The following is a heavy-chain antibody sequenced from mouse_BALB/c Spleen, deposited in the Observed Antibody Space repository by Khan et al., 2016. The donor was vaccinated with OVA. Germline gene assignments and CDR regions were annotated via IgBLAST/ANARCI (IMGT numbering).Heavy chain of an antibody. CDR1: GYSITSGYF. D-gene: IGHD3-1*01. V-gene: IGHV3-6*02. Sequence: EVQLVESGPGLVKPSQSLSLTCSVTGYSITSGYFWNWIRQFPGNKLEWMGYIRYDGNSNYNPSLKNRISITRDTSKNQFFLKLNSVTPEDIATXYSARGGSSGPAWFPYWGQGTLVTVSA. J-gene: IGHJ3*01. CDR2: IRYDGNS. CDR3: ARGGSSGPAWFPY.